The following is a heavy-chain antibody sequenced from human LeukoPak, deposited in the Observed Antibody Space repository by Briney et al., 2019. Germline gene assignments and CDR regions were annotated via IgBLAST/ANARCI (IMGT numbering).Heavy chain of an antibody. V-gene: IGHV1-69*05. CDR3: ARGANIITIFGGGTNWFDP. J-gene: IGHJ5*02. Sequence: GASVKVSCKASGGTFSSYAISWVRQAPGQGLEWMGGIIPIFGTANYAQKFQGRVTITTDESTSTAYMELSSLRSEDTAVYYCARGANIITIFGGGTNWFDPWGQGTLVTVSS. CDR2: IIPIFGTA. CDR1: GGTFSSYA. D-gene: IGHD3-3*01.